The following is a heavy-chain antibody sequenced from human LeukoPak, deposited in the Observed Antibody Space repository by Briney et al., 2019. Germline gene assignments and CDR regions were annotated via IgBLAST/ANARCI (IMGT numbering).Heavy chain of an antibody. CDR1: GYTFTGHY. Sequence: ASVKVSCKASGYTFTGHYMHWVRQAPGQGLEWMGRINPNSGGTNYAQKFQGRVTMTRDTSISTAYMELSRLRSDDTAVYYCARNVIGLVVPAAPNWFDPWGQGTLVTVSS. CDR3: ARNVIGLVVPAAPNWFDP. CDR2: INPNSGGT. J-gene: IGHJ5*02. D-gene: IGHD2-2*01. V-gene: IGHV1-2*06.